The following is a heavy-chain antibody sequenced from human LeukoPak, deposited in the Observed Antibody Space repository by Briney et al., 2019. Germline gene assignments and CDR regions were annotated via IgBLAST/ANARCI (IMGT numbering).Heavy chain of an antibody. J-gene: IGHJ5*02. CDR3: ASRSITANWFDP. D-gene: IGHD2-21*02. V-gene: IGHV1-8*01. CDR2: MNPNSGNT. CDR1: GYTFTSYD. Sequence: GASVKVSCKASGYTFTSYDINWVRQATGQGLEWMGWMNPNSGNTGYAQKFQGRVTMTRNTSISIAYMELSSLRSGDTAVYYCASRSITANWFDPWGQGTLVTVSS.